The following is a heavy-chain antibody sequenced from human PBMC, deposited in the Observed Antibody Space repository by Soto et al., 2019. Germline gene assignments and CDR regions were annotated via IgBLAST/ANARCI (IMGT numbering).Heavy chain of an antibody. Sequence: SETLSLTGTVSGGSIISSNFYWGWTRQPPGKGLEWIGSVEYGGSTYDNPSLKSRVTLSADTSKNQFSLKLTSVTAADTAIYYCARHVRGAVTMNWFDPWGHGTLVTVSS. CDR2: VEYGGST. J-gene: IGHJ5*02. V-gene: IGHV4-39*01. CDR1: GGSIISSNFY. CDR3: ARHVRGAVTMNWFDP. D-gene: IGHD3-10*02.